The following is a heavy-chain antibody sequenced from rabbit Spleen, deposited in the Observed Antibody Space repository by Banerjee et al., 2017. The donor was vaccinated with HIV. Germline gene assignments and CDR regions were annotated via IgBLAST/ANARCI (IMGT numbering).Heavy chain of an antibody. Sequence: QEQLVESGGGLVQPGAFLTLTCKASGIDFSSCGIVWVRQAPGKGLQWIAYIFPNYGSTDYASWVNGRFTISLDNAQSTVFLGMTSLTVADTSTYFCARDTSSSFSSYGMDLWSQGTLVTVS. D-gene: IGHD1-1*01. CDR1: GIDFSSCG. V-gene: IGHV1S47*01. CDR3: ARDTSSSFSSYGMDL. CDR2: IFPNYGST. J-gene: IGHJ6*01.